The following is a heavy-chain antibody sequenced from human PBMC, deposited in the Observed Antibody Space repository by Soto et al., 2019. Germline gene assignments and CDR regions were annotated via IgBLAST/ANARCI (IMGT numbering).Heavy chain of an antibody. V-gene: IGHV1-18*01. Sequence: QVQLVQSGAEVKKPGASVKVSCKASGYTFTSYGFSWVRQAPGQGLEWMGGINGYTGHTHYAQKFQGRVTMTTDTSTGTAYMELWTLISDDTAVYYCARALVTGKGGMHVWGQGTTGTGSS. CDR2: INGYTGHT. CDR1: GYTFTSYG. CDR3: ARALVTGKGGMHV. J-gene: IGHJ6*02. D-gene: IGHD3-16*01.